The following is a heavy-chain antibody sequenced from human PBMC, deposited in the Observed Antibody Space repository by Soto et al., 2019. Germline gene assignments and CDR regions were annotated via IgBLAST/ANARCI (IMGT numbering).Heavy chain of an antibody. V-gene: IGHV3-7*01. D-gene: IGHD5-12*01. CDR2: IKQDGSEK. CDR1: GFTFSSYW. Sequence: PGGSLRLSCAASGFTFSSYWMSWVRQAPGKGLEWVANIKQDGSEKYYVDSVKGRFTISRDNAKNSLYLQMNSLRAEDTAVYYCASAGNRALNSGYGDFDYWGQGTLVTVSS. J-gene: IGHJ4*02. CDR3: ASAGNRALNSGYGDFDY.